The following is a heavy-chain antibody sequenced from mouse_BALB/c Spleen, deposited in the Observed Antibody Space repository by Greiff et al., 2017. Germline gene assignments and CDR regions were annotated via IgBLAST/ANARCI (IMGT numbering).Heavy chain of an antibody. CDR2: IYPGDGDT. V-gene: IGHV1-80*01. Sequence: QVQLQQSGAELVRPGSSVKISCKASGYAFSSYWMNWVKQRPGQGLEWIGQIYPGDGDTNYNGKFKGKATLTADKSSSTAYMQLSSLTSEDSAVYFCERPGNYDVLDVGGAGTTATASS. J-gene: IGHJ1*01. CDR3: ERPGNYDVLDV. CDR1: GYAFSSYW. D-gene: IGHD2-1*01.